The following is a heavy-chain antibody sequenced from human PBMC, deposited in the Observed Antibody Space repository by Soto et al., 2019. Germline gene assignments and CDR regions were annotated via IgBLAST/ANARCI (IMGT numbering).Heavy chain of an antibody. CDR1: GGSISGYY. Sequence: QVHLQESGPGLVKPSETLSLTCSVSGGSISGYYWSWIRQTPGKGLEWVGYIYDSGSINNNPSLKSRVTISVDPSKNQFSLKLSSVTAADTAVYYCARLRGSSSSSWYYYYYMDVWGKGTTVTVSS. D-gene: IGHD6-6*01. CDR3: ARLRGSSSSSWYYYYYMDV. J-gene: IGHJ6*03. V-gene: IGHV4-59*08. CDR2: IYDSGSI.